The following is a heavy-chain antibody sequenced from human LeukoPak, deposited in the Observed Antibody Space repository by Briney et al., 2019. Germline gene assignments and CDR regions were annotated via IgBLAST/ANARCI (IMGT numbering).Heavy chain of an antibody. D-gene: IGHD4-17*01. J-gene: IGHJ5*02. Sequence: PGGSLRLSCVVSGFTFSTYAMTWVRQAPGKGLEWVSAITDSGSGTYYADSVKGRFTISRDNSKNTLYLQMNSLRAEDTAVYYCARATVTRWFDPWGQGTLVTVSS. V-gene: IGHV3-23*01. CDR3: ARATVTRWFDP. CDR1: GFTFSTYA. CDR2: ITDSGSGT.